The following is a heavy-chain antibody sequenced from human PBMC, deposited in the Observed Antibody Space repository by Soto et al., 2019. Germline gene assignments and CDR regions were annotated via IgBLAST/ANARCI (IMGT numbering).Heavy chain of an antibody. CDR1: GGSISSSNW. D-gene: IGHD6-13*01. CDR2: IYHSGST. V-gene: IGHV4-4*02. J-gene: IGHJ4*02. CDR3: ARAAMGGSSWPFDY. Sequence: QVQLQESGPGLVKPSGTLSLTCAVSGGSISSSNWWSWVRQPPGKGLEWIGEIYHSGSTNYNPSLTRRVTRSVDKSKNQFSLKLSSVTAADTAVYYCARAAMGGSSWPFDYWGQGTLVTVSS.